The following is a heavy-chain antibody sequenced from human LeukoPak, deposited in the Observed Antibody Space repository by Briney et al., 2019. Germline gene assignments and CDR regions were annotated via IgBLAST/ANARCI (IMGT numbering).Heavy chain of an antibody. D-gene: IGHD6-13*01. Sequence: SETLSLTCTVSGGYISSSNYYWAWIRQPPGKGLEWIGSIFYTGSLYYSSSLKSRVSISVDMSKNQFSLKLNSVTAADTAVYFCARDADYSNRQLDPWGQGTLVTVSS. CDR3: ARDADYSNRQLDP. CDR2: IFYTGSL. J-gene: IGHJ5*02. CDR1: GGYISSSNYY. V-gene: IGHV4-39*07.